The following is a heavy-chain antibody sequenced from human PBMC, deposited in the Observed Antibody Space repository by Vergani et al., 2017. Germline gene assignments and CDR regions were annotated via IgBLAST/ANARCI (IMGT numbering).Heavy chain of an antibody. CDR1: GGSSSSYY. J-gene: IGHJ5*02. D-gene: IGHD3-10*01. V-gene: IGHV4-34*11. CDR2: IYYSGST. CDR3: ARVVFITIVRRFAWWFDP. Sequence: QVQLQQWGAGLLKPSETLSLTCAVYGGSSSSYYWSWIRQPPGKGLEWIGYIYYSGSTNYNPSRKSRVTISVDTSKNQFSLKLSSVTDADTAVYYCARVVFITIVRRFAWWFDPWGQGTLVTVSS.